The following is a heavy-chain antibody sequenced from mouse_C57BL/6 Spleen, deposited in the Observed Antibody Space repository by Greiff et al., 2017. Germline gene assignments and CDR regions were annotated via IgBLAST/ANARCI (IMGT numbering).Heavy chain of an antibody. V-gene: IGHV5-6*02. D-gene: IGHD2-3*01. Sequence: EVKLVESGGDLVKPGGSLKLSCAASGFTFSSYGMSWVRQTPDKRLEWVATISSGGSYTYYPDSVKGRFTITRDNAKKTLYLQMSSLKSEDTAMYYCARRYDHYFDYWGQGTTLTVSS. CDR3: ARRYDHYFDY. CDR1: GFTFSSYG. CDR2: ISSGGSYT. J-gene: IGHJ2*01.